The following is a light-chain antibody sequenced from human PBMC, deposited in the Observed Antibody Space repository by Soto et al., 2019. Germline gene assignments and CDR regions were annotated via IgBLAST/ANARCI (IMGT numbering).Light chain of an antibody. V-gene: IGKV3-15*01. CDR1: QSVRSGY. CDR3: QQYTNWPPI. Sequence: EILLPKSPGNLSFSPGERATLSCRASQSVRSGYFAWYQQKPGQAPRLLIYGASTRATGITARFSGSGSGTEFTLTISSLQSEDFAVYYCQQYTNWPPIFGQGSIVDI. J-gene: IGKJ1*01. CDR2: GAS.